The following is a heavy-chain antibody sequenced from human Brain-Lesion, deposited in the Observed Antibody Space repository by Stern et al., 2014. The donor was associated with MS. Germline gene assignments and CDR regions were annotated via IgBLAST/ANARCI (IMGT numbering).Heavy chain of an antibody. D-gene: IGHD2-2*01. CDR2: IFNSGST. J-gene: IGHJ6*02. Sequence: VQLVESGPGLVKPSQTLSLSCTVSGGSISSDYWSWIRQPAGKGLEWIGRIFNSGSTSYNPSPKSRVPISKNTSKNQFSLRLNSMTAADTAVYYCARGRVVPGFQYYATDVWGQGTTVIVSS. V-gene: IGHV4-61*02. CDR1: GGSISSDY. CDR3: ARGRVVPGFQYYATDV.